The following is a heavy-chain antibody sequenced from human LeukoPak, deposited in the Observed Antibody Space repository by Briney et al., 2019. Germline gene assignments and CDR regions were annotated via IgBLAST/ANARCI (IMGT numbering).Heavy chain of an antibody. V-gene: IGHV3-23*01. CDR2: ISGSGGST. Sequence: QPGGSPRLSCAASGFTFSSYAMSWVRQAPGKGLEWVSAISGSGGSTYYADSVKGRFTISRDNSKNTLYLQMNSLRAEDTAVYYCAKEVPYDFWSGYSKHFDYWGQGTLVTVSS. D-gene: IGHD3-3*01. CDR3: AKEVPYDFWSGYSKHFDY. J-gene: IGHJ4*02. CDR1: GFTFSSYA.